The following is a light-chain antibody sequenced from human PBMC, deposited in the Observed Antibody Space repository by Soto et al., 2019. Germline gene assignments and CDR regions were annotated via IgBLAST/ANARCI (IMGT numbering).Light chain of an antibody. Sequence: QPVLAQPASVSGSPGQSITISCTGTSSDVGGYNYVSWYQQQPGKAPKFVIYDVTNRPSGVSNRFSGSKSGNTASPTISGLQAEDEADYYCCSYTTSNTRQIVFGTGTKVTVL. CDR1: SSDVGGYNY. V-gene: IGLV2-14*01. CDR2: DVT. CDR3: CSYTTSNTRQIV. J-gene: IGLJ1*01.